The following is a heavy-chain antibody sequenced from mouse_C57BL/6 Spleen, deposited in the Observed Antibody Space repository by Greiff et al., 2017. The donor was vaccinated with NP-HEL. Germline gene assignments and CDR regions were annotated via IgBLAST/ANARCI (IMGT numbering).Heavy chain of an antibody. V-gene: IGHV1-26*01. J-gene: IGHJ1*03. CDR3: ARGDSITTVGAPYWYFDV. CDR1: GYTFTDYY. CDR2: INPNNGGT. D-gene: IGHD1-1*01. Sequence: EVQLQQSGPELVKPGASVKISCKASGYTFTDYYMNWVKQSHGKSLEWIGDINPNNGGTSYNQKFKGKATLTVDKSSSTAYMELRSLTSEDSAVYYCARGDSITTVGAPYWYFDVWGTRTTVTVSS.